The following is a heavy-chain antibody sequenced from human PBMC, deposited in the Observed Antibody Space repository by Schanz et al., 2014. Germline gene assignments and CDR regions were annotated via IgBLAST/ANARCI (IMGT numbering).Heavy chain of an antibody. CDR2: IYHSGST. Sequence: QLQLQESGSGLVKPSQTLSLTCGVSGGSISSGGSSWNWIRLPPGKGLEWIGYIYHSGSTYYNPSLKSRVTISVDRSKSQFSLILNSVTAADTAVYYCARSPGDCPGWFDSWGQGTLVTVSS. V-gene: IGHV4-30-2*01. J-gene: IGHJ5*01. D-gene: IGHD2-21*02. CDR3: ARSPGDCPGWFDS. CDR1: GGSISSGGSS.